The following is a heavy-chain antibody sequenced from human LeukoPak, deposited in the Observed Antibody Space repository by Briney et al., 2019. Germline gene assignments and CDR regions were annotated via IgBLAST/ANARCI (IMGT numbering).Heavy chain of an antibody. CDR3: AKARGYCSSTSCQAYYYYYYMDV. CDR1: GFTFSSYA. J-gene: IGHJ6*03. V-gene: IGHV3-23*01. Sequence: GGSLRLSCASSGFTFSSYAMSWVGPAPGKGLEWVAAISGSGGSTYYADSVKGRFTISRDNSKNTLYLQMDSLRAEDTAVYYCAKARGYCSSTSCQAYYYYYYMDVWGKGTTVTVSS. CDR2: ISGSGGST. D-gene: IGHD2-2*01.